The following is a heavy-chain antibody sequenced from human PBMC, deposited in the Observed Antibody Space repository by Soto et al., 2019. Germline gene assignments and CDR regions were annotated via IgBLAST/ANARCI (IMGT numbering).Heavy chain of an antibody. Sequence: PGEALKISCKGSGYSFTSYWISWVRQMPGKGLEWMGRIDPSDSYTNYSPSFQGHVTISADKSISTAYLQWSSLKASDTAMYYCARHQVDLGGGIAAQKGFDYWGQGTLVTVSS. V-gene: IGHV5-10-1*01. CDR1: GYSFTSYW. D-gene: IGHD6-13*01. J-gene: IGHJ4*02. CDR2: IDPSDSYT. CDR3: ARHQVDLGGGIAAQKGFDY.